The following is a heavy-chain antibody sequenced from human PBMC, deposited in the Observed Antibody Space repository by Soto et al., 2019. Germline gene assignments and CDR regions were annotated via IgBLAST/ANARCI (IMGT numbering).Heavy chain of an antibody. V-gene: IGHV3-11*01. CDR2: ISSSGSTI. Sequence: QVQLVESGGGLVKPGGSLRLSCAASGFTFSDYYMSWIRQAPGKGLEWISYISSSGSTIYYADSVKGRFTISRDNAKNSLYLQMNGLRAEDTAVYFCARAVGPGPHEPYYFDYWGQGTLVTVSS. J-gene: IGHJ4*02. D-gene: IGHD1-26*01. CDR3: ARAVGPGPHEPYYFDY. CDR1: GFTFSDYY.